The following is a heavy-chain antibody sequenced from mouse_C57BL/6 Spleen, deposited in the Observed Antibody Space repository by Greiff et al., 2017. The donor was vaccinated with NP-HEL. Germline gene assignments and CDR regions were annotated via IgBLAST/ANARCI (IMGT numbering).Heavy chain of an antibody. CDR3: ARHGVGRRYFDV. CDR2: ISSGSSTI. J-gene: IGHJ1*03. D-gene: IGHD4-1*01. V-gene: IGHV5-17*01. CDR1: GFTFSDYG. Sequence: EVQGVESGGGLVKSGGSLKLSCAASGFTFSDYGMHWVRQAPEKGLEWVAYISSGSSTIYYADTVKGRFTISRDNAKNTLFLQMTSLRSEDTAMYYCARHGVGRRYFDVWGTGTTVTVAS.